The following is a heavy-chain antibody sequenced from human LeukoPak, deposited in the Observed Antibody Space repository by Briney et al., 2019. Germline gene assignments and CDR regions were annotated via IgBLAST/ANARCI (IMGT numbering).Heavy chain of an antibody. D-gene: IGHD5-12*01. CDR1: GFTFSYYS. J-gene: IGHJ4*02. CDR3: ARDHGYAFDY. V-gene: IGHV3-48*02. CDR2: INSISGEI. Sequence: GGSLRLSCVASGFTFSYYSMNWVRQAPGKGLEWVSYINSISGEIWYADSVKGRSTISRDDAKNSLYLQMNSLRDEDTAVYYCARDHGYAFDYWGQGTLVTVSS.